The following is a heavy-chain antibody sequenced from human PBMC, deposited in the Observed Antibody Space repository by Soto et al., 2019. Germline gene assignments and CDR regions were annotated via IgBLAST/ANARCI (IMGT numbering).Heavy chain of an antibody. CDR2: VHGGGST. Sequence: VQLVESGGGLIQPGGSLRLSCAASGFTVSNNHMTWVRQAAGKGLELVSFVHGGGSTSYADSVKGRFTISRDNSKNTLYLQRDSLRAEDTAIYYCAGRFTTAASLDYWGRGTLVTVSS. V-gene: IGHV3-53*01. CDR3: AGRFTTAASLDY. D-gene: IGHD1-1*01. J-gene: IGHJ4*02. CDR1: GFTVSNNH.